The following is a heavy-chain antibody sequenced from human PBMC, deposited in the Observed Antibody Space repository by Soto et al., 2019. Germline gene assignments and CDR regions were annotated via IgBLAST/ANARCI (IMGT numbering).Heavy chain of an antibody. CDR2: ITGSGTTT. Sequence: SLRLSCAVSGLTFSSFAMSWVRRAPGKGLEWVSSITGSGTTTEYADSVKGRFSISRDNSRSTLYLQMNSLRAEDTAMYYCAKTPYDYYYYYGLDVWGQGTTVTVSS. V-gene: IGHV3-23*01. CDR3: AKTPYDYYYYYGLDV. J-gene: IGHJ6*02. CDR1: GLTFSSFA.